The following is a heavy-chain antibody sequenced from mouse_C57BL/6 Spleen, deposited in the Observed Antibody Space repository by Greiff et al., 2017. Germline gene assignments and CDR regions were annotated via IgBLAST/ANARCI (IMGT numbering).Heavy chain of an antibody. CDR3: ASDPNYYRSHSYSMDY. J-gene: IGHJ4*01. D-gene: IGHD1-1*01. V-gene: IGHV1-72*01. CDR2: IDPNSGGT. Sequence: QVQLQQSGAELVKPGASVKLSCKASGYTFTSYWMHWVKQRPGRGLEWIGRIDPNSGGTKYNEKFKSKDTLTVDKPSSPSYMQLSRLTSEDSAVSYCASDPNYYRSHSYSMDYWGQGPSVTVSS. CDR1: GYTFTSYW.